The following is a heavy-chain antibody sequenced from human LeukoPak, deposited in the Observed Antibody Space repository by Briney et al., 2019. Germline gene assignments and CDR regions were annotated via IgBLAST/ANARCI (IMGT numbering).Heavy chain of an antibody. CDR1: GLTFSKSW. J-gene: IGHJ4*02. D-gene: IGHD3-16*01. CDR2: INEDGTGT. CDR3: ARGGHGGD. Sequence: PPGGSLRLSCAASGLTFSKSWMSWVRQVPGKGLEWVALINEDGTGTYYMDSMKGRFTISRDNAKNSLYLQMNSLTAEDTAVYYCARGGHGGDWGQGTLVTVSS. V-gene: IGHV3-7*01.